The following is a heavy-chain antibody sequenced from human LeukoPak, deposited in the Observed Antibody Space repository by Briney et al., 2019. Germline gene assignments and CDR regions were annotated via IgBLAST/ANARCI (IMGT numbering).Heavy chain of an antibody. CDR3: ARGRWEVRYVY. V-gene: IGHV4-31*03. CDR1: GGSISSEAYY. CDR2: MNHSGST. Sequence: KPSQTLSLTCTVSGGSISSEAYYWSWIRQHPGKGLEWIGEMNHSGSTNYNPSLKSRVTISVDTSKNQFSLNLNSVTAADTAMYYCARGRWEVRYVYWGQGTLVTVSS. D-gene: IGHD1-26*01. J-gene: IGHJ4*02.